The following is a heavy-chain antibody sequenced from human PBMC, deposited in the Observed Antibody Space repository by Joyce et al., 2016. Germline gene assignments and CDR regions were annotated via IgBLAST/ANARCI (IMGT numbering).Heavy chain of an antibody. V-gene: IGHV1-2*02. CDR2: IKIGNGDK. CDR3: AREGLPHGGFDY. Sequence: QVQLVQSGTEVKKPGASVKVSCKASGFTFTGYYMHWVRQAPGQGLEMIGWIKIGNGDKHETQSFQGRVTMTRDTSINTAYMEVTRLRSDETAFYYCAREGLPHGGFDYWGLGTLVTVSS. CDR1: GFTFTGYY. J-gene: IGHJ4*02.